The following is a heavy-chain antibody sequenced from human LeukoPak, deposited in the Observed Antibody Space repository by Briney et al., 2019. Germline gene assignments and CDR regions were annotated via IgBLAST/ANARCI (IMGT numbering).Heavy chain of an antibody. J-gene: IGHJ6*02. D-gene: IGHD7-27*01. Sequence: GGSLRLSCAASGFTVSGNYMSWVRQAPGKGLEWVSVIYSGGSTYYADSVKGRFTISRDNSKNTLYLQMNSLRAEDTAVYYCARAWVYYYGMDVWGQGTTVTVSS. CDR3: ARAWVYYYGMDV. CDR1: GFTVSGNY. CDR2: IYSGGST. V-gene: IGHV3-53*01.